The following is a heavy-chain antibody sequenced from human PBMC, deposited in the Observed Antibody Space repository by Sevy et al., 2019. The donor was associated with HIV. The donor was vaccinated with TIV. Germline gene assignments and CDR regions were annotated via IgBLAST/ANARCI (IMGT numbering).Heavy chain of an antibody. CDR1: GFSFNTYT. Sequence: GGSLRLSCAASGFSFNTYTFYWVRQAPGEGLEWISSISSSGVYEYYADSVRGRFTISRDNAKNSLSLQMNGLRVEDTGVYYCARIPDSGGRGRSDYWGQGTRVTVSS. D-gene: IGHD1-26*01. J-gene: IGHJ4*02. V-gene: IGHV3-21*01. CDR3: ARIPDSGGRGRSDY. CDR2: ISSSGVYE.